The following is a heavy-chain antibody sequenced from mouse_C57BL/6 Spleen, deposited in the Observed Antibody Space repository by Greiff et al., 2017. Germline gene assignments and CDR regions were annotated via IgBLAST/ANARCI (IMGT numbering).Heavy chain of an antibody. CDR2: IWAGGST. CDR3: ARGGNYPYFDV. V-gene: IGHV2-9*02. CDR1: GFSLTSYG. D-gene: IGHD2-1*01. J-gene: IGHJ1*01. Sequence: VQRVESGPGLVAPSQSLSITCTVSGFSLTSYGVHWVRQPPGKGLEWLGVIWAGGSTNYNSALMSRLSISKDNSKSQVFLKMNSLQTDDTAMYYCARGGNYPYFDVWGAGTTVTVSS.